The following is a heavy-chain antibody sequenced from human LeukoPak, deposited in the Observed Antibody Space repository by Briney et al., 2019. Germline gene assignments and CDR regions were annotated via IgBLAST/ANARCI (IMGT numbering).Heavy chain of an antibody. J-gene: IGHJ5*02. V-gene: IGHV1-18*01. CDR1: GYTFTSYG. Sequence: GASVKVSCKASGYTFTSYGISWVRQAPGQGLEWMGWISAYNGNTNYAQKLQGRVTMTTDTSTSTAYMELRSLRSDDTAVYYCARESHPGSPVNWFDPWGQGTLVTVSS. D-gene: IGHD3-10*01. CDR2: ISAYNGNT. CDR3: ARESHPGSPVNWFDP.